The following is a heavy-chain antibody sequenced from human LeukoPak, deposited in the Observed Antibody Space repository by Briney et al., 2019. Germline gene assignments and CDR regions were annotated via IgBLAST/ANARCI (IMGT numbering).Heavy chain of an antibody. D-gene: IGHD5-24*01. CDR1: GAAISRGDYY. J-gene: IGHJ5*02. CDR3: AREGISMANWLDP. CDR2: VYTSMST. V-gene: IGHV4-61*02. Sequence: SETLSLTCTVSGAAISRGDYYWAWIPQPAGKGLEWIGRVYTSMSTYYNPSLKSRVTISLDTSKNQFSLELRSVTAADTAVYYCAREGISMANWLDPWGQGILVTVSS.